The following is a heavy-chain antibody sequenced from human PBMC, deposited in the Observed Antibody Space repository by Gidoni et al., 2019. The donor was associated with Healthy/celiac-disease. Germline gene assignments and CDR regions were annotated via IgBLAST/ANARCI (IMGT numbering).Heavy chain of an antibody. Sequence: QVQLQQWGAGLFKPSETLSLTCAVYGGSFSGYYWSWIRQPPGKGLEWIGEINHSGSTNYNPSLKSRVTISVDTSKNQFSLKLSSVTAADTAVYYCARGVRGSGSYPFDYWGQGTLVTVSS. CDR1: GGSFSGYY. D-gene: IGHD3-10*01. J-gene: IGHJ4*02. CDR3: ARGVRGSGSYPFDY. CDR2: INHSGST. V-gene: IGHV4-34*01.